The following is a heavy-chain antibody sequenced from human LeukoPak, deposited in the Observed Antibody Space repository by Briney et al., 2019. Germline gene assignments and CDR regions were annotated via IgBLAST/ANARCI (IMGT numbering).Heavy chain of an antibody. J-gene: IGHJ4*02. Sequence: GGSLRLSCAASGFAFSNAWMSWVRQAPGKGLEWVGRIKSKTDGGTTDYAAPVKGRFTISRDDSKNTLYLQMNSLKIEDTAVYYCTTGGYGGQFDYWGQGTLVTVSS. CDR2: IKSKTDGGTT. CDR1: GFAFSNAW. CDR3: TTGGYGGQFDY. D-gene: IGHD5-12*01. V-gene: IGHV3-15*01.